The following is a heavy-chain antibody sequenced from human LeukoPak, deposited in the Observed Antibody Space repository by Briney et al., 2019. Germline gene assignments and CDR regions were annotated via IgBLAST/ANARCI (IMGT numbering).Heavy chain of an antibody. D-gene: IGHD5-24*01. CDR1: GGSISSSSYY. J-gene: IGHJ4*02. CDR3: AVEMATIYYFDY. CDR2: IYYSGST. V-gene: IGHV4-39*07. Sequence: SETLSLTCTVSGGSISSSSYYWGWLRQPPGKGLEWIGSIYYSGSTYYNPSLKSRVTISVDTSKNQFSLKLSSVTAADTAVYYCAVEMATIYYFDYWGQGTLVTVSS.